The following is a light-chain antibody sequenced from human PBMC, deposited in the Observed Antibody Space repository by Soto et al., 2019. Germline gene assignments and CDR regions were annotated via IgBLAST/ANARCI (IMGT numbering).Light chain of an antibody. CDR3: QQYGSSPSIT. Sequence: EIVLTQSPGTLSLSPGEGATLSCRASQSVSNNYLARYQQKPGQAPRFLIYGASTRANGIPDRFSGSGSGTHFTLTISRLEPEDFAVYYCQQYGSSPSITFGQGTRLEIK. J-gene: IGKJ5*01. V-gene: IGKV3-20*01. CDR1: QSVSNNY. CDR2: GAS.